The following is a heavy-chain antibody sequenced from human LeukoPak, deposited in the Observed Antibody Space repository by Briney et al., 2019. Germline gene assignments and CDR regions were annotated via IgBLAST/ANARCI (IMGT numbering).Heavy chain of an antibody. J-gene: IGHJ5*02. CDR2: IYYSGST. CDR3: AREANDLNWFDP. CDR1: GGSISSYY. Sequence: SETLSLTCTVSGGSISSYYWSWIRQPPGTGLEWIGYIYYSGSTNHNPSLKSRVTISVDTSKNQFSLKLSSVTAADTAVYYCAREANDLNWFDPWGQGTLVTVSS. V-gene: IGHV4-59*01.